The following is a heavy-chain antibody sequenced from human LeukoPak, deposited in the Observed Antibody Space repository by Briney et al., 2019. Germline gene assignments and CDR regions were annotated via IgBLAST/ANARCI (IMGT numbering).Heavy chain of an antibody. Sequence: PGGSLRLSCAASGFYFSTYSIDWVRQAPGKGLEGVSYISSSSSNIYHADSVKGRFTISRDNAKNSLHLQMNSLRAEDTAVYYCARVGRSGWTVDYWGQGTLVTVSS. V-gene: IGHV3-48*04. CDR2: ISSSSSNI. CDR3: ARVGRSGWTVDY. CDR1: GFYFSTYS. D-gene: IGHD6-19*01. J-gene: IGHJ4*02.